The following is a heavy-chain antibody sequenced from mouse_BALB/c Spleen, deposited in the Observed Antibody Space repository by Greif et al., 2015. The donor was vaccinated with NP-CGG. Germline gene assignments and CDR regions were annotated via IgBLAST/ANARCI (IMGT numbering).Heavy chain of an antibody. V-gene: IGHV1-4*01. CDR2: INPSSGYT. Sequence: QVQLQQPGAELARPGASVKMSCKASGYTFTSYTMHWVKQRPGQGLEWIGYINPSSGYTNYNQKFKDKATLTADKSSSTAYMQLSSLTSEDSAVYYCARVSYYGNDAGAMDYWGQGTSVTVSS. J-gene: IGHJ4*01. CDR1: GYTFTSYT. D-gene: IGHD2-9*01. CDR3: ARVSYYGNDAGAMDY.